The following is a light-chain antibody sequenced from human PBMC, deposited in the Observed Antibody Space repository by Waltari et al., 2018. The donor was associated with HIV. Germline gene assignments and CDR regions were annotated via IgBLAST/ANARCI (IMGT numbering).Light chain of an antibody. V-gene: IGKV1-5*03. CDR1: HSLTNW. CDR2: VAS. J-gene: IGKJ1*01. Sequence: DIQMTQSPSILSASVGDRVTITCRANHSLTNWFAWYQQKPDKAPKRLIHVASSLQSGVPSRFSGSGSGTEFTLTISSLQSDDFATYYCEQYNNYPWTFGQGTKVEIK. CDR3: EQYNNYPWT.